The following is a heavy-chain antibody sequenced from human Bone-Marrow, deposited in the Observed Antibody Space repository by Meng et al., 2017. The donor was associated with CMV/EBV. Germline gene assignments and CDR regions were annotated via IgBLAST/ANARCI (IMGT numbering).Heavy chain of an antibody. CDR1: GFTFRSYS. CDR3: AISSVVVVAADFDY. Sequence: GGSLRLSCAASGFTFRSYSMNWVRQAPGKGLEWVSSISSSSSYIYYADSLKGRFTISRDNAKNPLYLQMNSLIAEDTAVYYCAISSVVVVAADFDYWGRGTLVTVSS. V-gene: IGHV3-21*01. J-gene: IGHJ4*02. CDR2: ISSSSSYI. D-gene: IGHD2-15*01.